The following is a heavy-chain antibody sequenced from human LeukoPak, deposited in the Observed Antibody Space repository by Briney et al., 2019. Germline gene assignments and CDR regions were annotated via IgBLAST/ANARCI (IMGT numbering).Heavy chain of an antibody. CDR2: INPNSGGT. V-gene: IGHV1-2*02. CDR3: ARDDQLLPNYFDY. CDR1: GDTFTGYY. J-gene: IGHJ4*02. D-gene: IGHD2-2*01. Sequence: ASVKVSCKASGDTFTGYYMHWVRQAPGQGLEWMGWINPNSGGTNYAQKFQGRVTMTRDTSISTAYMELSRLRSDDTAVYYCARDDQLLPNYFDYWGQGTLVTVSS.